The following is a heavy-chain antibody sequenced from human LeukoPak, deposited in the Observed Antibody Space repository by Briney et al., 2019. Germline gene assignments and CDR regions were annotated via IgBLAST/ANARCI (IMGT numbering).Heavy chain of an antibody. V-gene: IGHV4-39*01. Sequence: SETLSLTCTVSGGSFRGSSYYWGWIRQTPGKGLEWIGCIYYSGSTYYNPSLKSRVTISVDTSENQFSLKLSSVTAADTAVYYCARGYDSSAFYPFNYWGQGTLVTVSS. CDR1: GGSFRGSSYY. D-gene: IGHD3-22*01. J-gene: IGHJ4*02. CDR3: ARGYDSSAFYPFNY. CDR2: IYYSGST.